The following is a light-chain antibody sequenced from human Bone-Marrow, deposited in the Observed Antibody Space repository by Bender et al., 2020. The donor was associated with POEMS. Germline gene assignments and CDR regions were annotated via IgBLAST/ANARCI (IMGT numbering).Light chain of an antibody. CDR1: DSNIGNNF. CDR2: SNN. Sequence: QSVLTQPPSASATPGQRVTISCSGSDSNIGNNFVCWYQQLPGKAPTLLIYSNNQRPSGVSDRFSGSRSGTSASLVISGLRSEDEAAYYCSAWDDSLNGPRFGGGTKLTVL. CDR3: SAWDDSLNGPR. V-gene: IGLV1-47*01. J-gene: IGLJ2*01.